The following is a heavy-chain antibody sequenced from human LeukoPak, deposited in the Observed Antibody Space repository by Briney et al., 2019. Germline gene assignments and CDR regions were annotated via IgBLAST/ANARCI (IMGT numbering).Heavy chain of an antibody. J-gene: IGHJ4*02. CDR2: IIPIFGIA. CDR1: GGTFSSYA. V-gene: IGHV1-69*04. CDR3: ATPEYTYGYLLDY. Sequence: GASVKVSCKASGGTFSSYAISWVRQATGQGLEWMGRIIPIFGIANYAQKFQGRVTITAYKSTSTAYMELSSLRSEDTAVYYCATPEYTYGYLLDYWGQGTLVTVSS. D-gene: IGHD5-18*01.